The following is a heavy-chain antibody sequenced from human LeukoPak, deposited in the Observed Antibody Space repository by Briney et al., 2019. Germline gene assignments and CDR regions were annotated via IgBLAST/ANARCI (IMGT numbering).Heavy chain of an antibody. CDR1: GFGFSSYA. Sequence: PPGGSLRLSCRASGFGFSSYAMSWVRQAPGKGLEWVSAISGGADLIYYADSVKGRFFISRDNSKNTLSLQMNSLRAEDTAVYYCAKAPGDGGTFHYWGQGTLVTVSS. V-gene: IGHV3-23*01. D-gene: IGHD5-24*01. J-gene: IGHJ4*02. CDR3: AKAPGDGGTFHY. CDR2: ISGGADLI.